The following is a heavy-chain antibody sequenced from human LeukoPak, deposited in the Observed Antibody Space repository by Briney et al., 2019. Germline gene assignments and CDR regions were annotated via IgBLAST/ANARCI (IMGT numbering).Heavy chain of an antibody. V-gene: IGHV1-69*05. CDR1: GGTFSSYA. J-gene: IGHJ3*02. Sequence: SVKFSCKASGGTFSSYAISWVRQAPGQGLEWMGGIIPIFGTANYAQKFQGRVTITTDESTSTAYMELSSLRSEDTAVYYCARVSYSVEMATMAQEAFDIWGQGTMVTVSS. CDR3: ARVSYSVEMATMAQEAFDI. CDR2: IIPIFGTA. D-gene: IGHD5-24*01.